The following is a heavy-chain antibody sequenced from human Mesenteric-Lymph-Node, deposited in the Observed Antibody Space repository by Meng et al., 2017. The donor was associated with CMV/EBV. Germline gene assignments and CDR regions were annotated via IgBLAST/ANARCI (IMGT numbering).Heavy chain of an antibody. V-gene: IGHV3-48*04. CDR2: ISSSSSTI. CDR1: GFTFSSYS. J-gene: IGHJ4*02. D-gene: IGHD3-16*02. CDR3: AKDSVWGSYRHYFDS. Sequence: GESLKISCAASGFTFSSYSMNWVRQAPGKGLEWVSYISSSSSTIYYADSVKGRFTISRDNAKNSLYLQMNSLRAEDTALYYCAKDSVWGSYRHYFDSWGQGTLVTVSS.